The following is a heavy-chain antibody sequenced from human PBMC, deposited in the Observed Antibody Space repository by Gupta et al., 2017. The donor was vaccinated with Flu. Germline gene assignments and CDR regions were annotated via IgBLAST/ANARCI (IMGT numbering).Heavy chain of an antibody. D-gene: IGHD3-22*01. Sequence: NWVRQAPGKGLEWVSYISSSSSTIYYADSVKGRFTISRDNAKNSLYLQMNSLRAEDTAVYYCARAPSSGYYYRYYYYGMDVWGQGTTVTVSS. CDR3: ARAPSSGYYYRYYYYGMDV. CDR2: ISSSSSTI. V-gene: IGHV3-48*01. J-gene: IGHJ6*02.